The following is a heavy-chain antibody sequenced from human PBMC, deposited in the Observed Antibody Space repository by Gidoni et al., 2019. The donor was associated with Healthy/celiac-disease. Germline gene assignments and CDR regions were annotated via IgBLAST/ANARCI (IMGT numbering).Heavy chain of an antibody. Sequence: QVQLQESGPGLVKPSGTLSLTCAVSGGSICSSNWWSWVRQPPGKGLEWIGEIYHSGSTNYNPSLKSRDTISVDKSKNQCSLKRSSVTAADTAVYYCARLYDSSGYYRYWYFDLWGRGTLVTVSS. D-gene: IGHD3-22*01. CDR2: IYHSGST. J-gene: IGHJ2*01. V-gene: IGHV4-4*02. CDR3: ARLYDSSGYYRYWYFDL. CDR1: GGSICSSNW.